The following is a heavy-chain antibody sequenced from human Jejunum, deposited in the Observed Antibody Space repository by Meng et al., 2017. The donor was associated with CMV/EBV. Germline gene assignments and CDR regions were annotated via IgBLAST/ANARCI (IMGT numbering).Heavy chain of an antibody. J-gene: IGHJ4*02. D-gene: IGHD3-22*01. CDR3: ARDNDGSSHYSQFDY. Sequence: SGFPLNSYVIHWVRQFPGQWLAWLAVLWYDGSRKYFAASVQGRFSISRDDSKNTVYLQMNSLRAEDTAVYYCARDNDGSSHYSQFDYWGQGTLVTVSS. V-gene: IGHV3-33*01. CDR1: GFPLNSYV. CDR2: LWYDGSRK.